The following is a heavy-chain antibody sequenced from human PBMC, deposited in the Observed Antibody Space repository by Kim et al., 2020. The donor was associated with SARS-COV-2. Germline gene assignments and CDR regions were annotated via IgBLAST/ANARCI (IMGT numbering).Heavy chain of an antibody. Sequence: GGSLRLSCTASEFTFSNHAMSWVRQAPGKGLEWVSSISPAGDRAYYKPSVKGRFIMSRDNSKNTLSLQMDSVGAEDAAVYYCAKGRANTYGSFDYWGQGTLVTVSS. CDR1: EFTFSNHA. D-gene: IGHD5-18*01. J-gene: IGHJ4*02. CDR2: ISPAGDRA. V-gene: IGHV3-23*01. CDR3: AKGRANTYGSFDY.